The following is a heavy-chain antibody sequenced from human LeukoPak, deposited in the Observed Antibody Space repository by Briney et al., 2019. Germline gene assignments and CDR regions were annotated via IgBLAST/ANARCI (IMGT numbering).Heavy chain of an antibody. D-gene: IGHD5-18*01. CDR1: GGSFSGYY. CDR2: INHSGST. J-gene: IGHJ2*01. CDR3: ARDPGYSYGYLRYWYFDL. V-gene: IGHV4-34*01. Sequence: SETLSLTCAVYGGSFSGYYWSWIRQPPGKGLEWIGEINHSGSTNYNPSLKSQVTISVDTSKNQFSLKLSSVTAADTAVYYCARDPGYSYGYLRYWYFDLWGRGTLVTVSS.